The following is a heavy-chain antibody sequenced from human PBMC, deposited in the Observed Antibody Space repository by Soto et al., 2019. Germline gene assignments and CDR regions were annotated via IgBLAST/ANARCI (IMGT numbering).Heavy chain of an antibody. CDR2: VYSNGTT. Sequence: TLSLTCTVSGGSMNSYYWSWIRRPPGKGLEWIGFVYSNGTTNYNLSLKSRVTMSVDTSTNQFSLTLKSVTAADSAVYYCARTPLFWGQGILVTVSS. J-gene: IGHJ4*02. CDR3: ARTPLF. D-gene: IGHD2-15*01. CDR1: GGSMNSYY. V-gene: IGHV4-59*01.